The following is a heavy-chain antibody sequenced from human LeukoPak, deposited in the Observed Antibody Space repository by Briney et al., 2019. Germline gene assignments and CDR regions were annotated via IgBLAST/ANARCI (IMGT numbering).Heavy chain of an antibody. D-gene: IGHD3-3*02. CDR2: TYYSGST. CDR1: GGSIRSTSYY. Sequence: PSETLSLTCNVSGGSIRSTSYYWGWIRQPPGKGLDWIGTTYYSGSTYYNPSLKSRVTISVDTSKNQFSLKLTSVTAADTAVYYCARGVSFLEWLSGPYYFDYWGQGTLVTVSS. J-gene: IGHJ4*02. CDR3: ARGVSFLEWLSGPYYFDY. V-gene: IGHV4-39*01.